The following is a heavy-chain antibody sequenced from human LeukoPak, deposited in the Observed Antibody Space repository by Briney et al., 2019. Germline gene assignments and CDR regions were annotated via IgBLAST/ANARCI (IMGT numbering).Heavy chain of an antibody. Sequence: GGSLRLSCEASGFTFSTYGMHWVRQAPGKGLEWVAVIWYDGSNKNYADSVKGRFTISRDNSKNTLYLQMNSLRAEDTAVYYCAKEGTPSGSYAYYYYYMDVWGKGTTVTVSS. CDR1: GFTFSTYG. V-gene: IGHV3-33*06. CDR2: IWYDGSNK. J-gene: IGHJ6*03. CDR3: AKEGTPSGSYAYYYYYMDV. D-gene: IGHD1-26*01.